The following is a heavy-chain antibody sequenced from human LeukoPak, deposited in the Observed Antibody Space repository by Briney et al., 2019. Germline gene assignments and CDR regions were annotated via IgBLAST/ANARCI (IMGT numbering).Heavy chain of an antibody. J-gene: IGHJ4*02. D-gene: IGHD3-22*01. CDR3: AKLGSGYYRHFDY. CDR1: GFTFSSYT. V-gene: IGHV3-23*01. CDR2: ISGSGGST. Sequence: GGSLRLSCAASGFTFSSYTMSWVRQAPGKGLEWVSAISGSGGSTYYADSVKGRFTISRDNSKNTLYLQMNSLRAEDTAVYYCAKLGSGYYRHFDYWGQGTLVTVSS.